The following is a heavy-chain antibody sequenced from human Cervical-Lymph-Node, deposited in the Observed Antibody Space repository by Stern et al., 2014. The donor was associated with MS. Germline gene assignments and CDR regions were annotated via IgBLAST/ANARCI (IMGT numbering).Heavy chain of an antibody. CDR3: ARGGYSSSYYRFDP. J-gene: IGHJ5*02. CDR2: IHPKAGGT. Sequence: QVQLGQSGAEVKKPGASVKVSCKASGYTFNDNYLQWVRQAPGQGLEWMGWIHPKAGGTKYVQAFQGRVTMTRDTSTSTVFMELNRLTSDDTAVYYCARGGYSSSYYRFDPWGQGTLVIVSS. V-gene: IGHV1-2*02. CDR1: GYTFNDNY. D-gene: IGHD6-13*01.